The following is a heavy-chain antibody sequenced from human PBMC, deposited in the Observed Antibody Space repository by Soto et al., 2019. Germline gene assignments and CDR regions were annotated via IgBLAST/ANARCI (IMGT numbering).Heavy chain of an antibody. CDR1: GGFVSSGSYY. J-gene: IGHJ3*02. V-gene: IGHV4-34*01. CDR2: MSHSGGT. D-gene: IGHD1-1*01. Sequence: QVQLQQWGAGLLKPSETLSLTCAVYGGFVSSGSYYWSWIRQPPGKGLEWIGEMSHSGGTHFNPSLKSLVTISVDTSKNQFSLKMSSVTAADTALYYCARVARGTATTVVDAFDIWGPGTMVTVSS. CDR3: ARVARGTATTVVDAFDI.